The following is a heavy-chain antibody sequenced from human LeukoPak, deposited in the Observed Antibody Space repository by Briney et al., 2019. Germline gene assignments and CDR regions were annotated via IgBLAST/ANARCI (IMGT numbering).Heavy chain of an antibody. CDR1: GGTFSSYA. CDR3: ARVLRFSSRYYYYMDV. CDR2: IIPIFGTA. D-gene: IGHD3-3*01. J-gene: IGHJ6*03. V-gene: IGHV1-69*05. Sequence: ASVKVSCKASGGTFSSYAISWVRQAPGQGLEWMGGIIPIFGTANYAQKFQGRVTITTDESTSTAYMELSSLRSEDTAVYYCARVLRFSSRYYYYMDVWGKGTTVTVSS.